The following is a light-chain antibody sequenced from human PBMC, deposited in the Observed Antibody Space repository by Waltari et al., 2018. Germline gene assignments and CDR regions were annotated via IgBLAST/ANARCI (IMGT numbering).Light chain of an antibody. CDR2: RSN. J-gene: IGLJ1*01. CDR1: DSNIGANS. Sequence: QSVLTQAPSASGTPGRGVPVPCSGSDSNIGANSVTWYQHVPGAAPKVLIYRSNQRPSGAPDRFSGSKSGTSASLAISGLRSEDEADYYCAAWDDRLDSYVFGTGTRVTVL. V-gene: IGLV1-44*01. CDR3: AAWDDRLDSYV.